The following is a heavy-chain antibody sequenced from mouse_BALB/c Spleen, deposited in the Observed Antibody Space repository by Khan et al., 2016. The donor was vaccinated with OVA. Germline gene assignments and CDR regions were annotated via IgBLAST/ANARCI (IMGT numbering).Heavy chain of an antibody. J-gene: IGHJ4*01. Sequence: EVQLQESGPGLVKPSQSLSLTCSVTGYSITSGYYWNWIRQFPGNILEWMGYISFDGSNNYNPSLKSRISITRDTSKNQLILNLNTVTTEDTATYYWASGGNYVMAYWGLGTSVTVSS. CDR3: ASGGNYVMAY. V-gene: IGHV3-6*02. CDR1: GYSITSGYY. CDR2: ISFDGSN. D-gene: IGHD1-1*02.